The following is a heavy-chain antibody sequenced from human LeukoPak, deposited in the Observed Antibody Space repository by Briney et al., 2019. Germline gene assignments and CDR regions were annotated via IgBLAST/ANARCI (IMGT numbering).Heavy chain of an antibody. V-gene: IGHV4-34*01. Sequence: PSETLSLTCAVYGGSFSGHSWSWIRQAPGKGLEWIGEISHTGTINYNPSLNSRVTISMDTSKNQFSLHLRSVTAADTAVYFCARYLRVTAAGVDPWGQGALVTVSS. CDR3: ARYLRVTAAGVDP. CDR2: ISHTGTI. CDR1: GGSFSGHS. D-gene: IGHD6-13*01. J-gene: IGHJ5*02.